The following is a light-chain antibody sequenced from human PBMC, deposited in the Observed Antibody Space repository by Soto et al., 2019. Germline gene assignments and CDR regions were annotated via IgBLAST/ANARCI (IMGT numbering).Light chain of an antibody. V-gene: IGLV2-18*02. CDR3: NSYTGSSTYV. CDR1: SSDVGSYNR. CDR2: EVS. Sequence: ALTQPPSVSGSPGQSVAISCTGTSSDVGSYNRVSWYQQPPGAAPKLMIYEVSNRPSGVPDRFSGSKSGNTASLTISGLQAEDEADYYCNSYTGSSTYVFGTGTKVTVL. J-gene: IGLJ1*01.